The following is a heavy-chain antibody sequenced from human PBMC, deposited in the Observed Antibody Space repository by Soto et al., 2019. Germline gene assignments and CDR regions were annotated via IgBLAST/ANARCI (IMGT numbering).Heavy chain of an antibody. Sequence: QVQLQESGPGLVKPSQTLSLTCTVSGDSISSGGYYWSWIRQHPGKGLEWIGYIYYSGSTYYNPSLKSRVTISVDPSKNQFSLKLSSVTAADTAVSYCVASCVGCRGFNYYGMDVWGQGTTVTVSS. D-gene: IGHD5-12*01. CDR2: IYYSGST. J-gene: IGHJ6*02. V-gene: IGHV4-31*03. CDR3: VASCVGCRGFNYYGMDV. CDR1: GDSISSGGYY.